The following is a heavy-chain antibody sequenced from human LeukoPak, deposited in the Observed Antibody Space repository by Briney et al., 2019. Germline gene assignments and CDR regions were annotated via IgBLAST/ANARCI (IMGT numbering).Heavy chain of an antibody. J-gene: IGHJ4*02. CDR1: GGTFSSYA. D-gene: IGHD5-18*01. Sequence: SVKVSCKASGGTFSSYAISWVRQAPGQGLEWMGGIIPIFGTPNYAQKFQGRVTITTDESTSTAYMELSSLRSEDTAVYYCARERYSYGQGRFDYWGQGTLVTVSS. CDR2: IIPIFGTP. V-gene: IGHV1-69*05. CDR3: ARERYSYGQGRFDY.